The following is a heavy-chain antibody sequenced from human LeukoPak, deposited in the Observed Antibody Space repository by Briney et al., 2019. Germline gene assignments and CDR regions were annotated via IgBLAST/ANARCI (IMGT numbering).Heavy chain of an antibody. CDR3: AKDAVPFYYYDSSGYGNWFDP. J-gene: IGHJ5*02. D-gene: IGHD3-22*01. CDR1: GFTFSSYS. CDR2: ISSSSSYI. V-gene: IGHV3-21*04. Sequence: GGSLRLSCAASGFTFSSYSMNWVRQAPGKGLEWVSSISSSSSYIYYADSVKGRFTISRDNSKNTLYLQMNSLRAEDTAVYYCAKDAVPFYYYDSSGYGNWFDPWGQGTLVTVSS.